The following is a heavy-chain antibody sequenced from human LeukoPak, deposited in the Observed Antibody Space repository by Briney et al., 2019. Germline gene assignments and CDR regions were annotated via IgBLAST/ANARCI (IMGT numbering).Heavy chain of an antibody. CDR2: IGGDGGST. CDR3: AKVLQYKFYYYHVMDV. Sequence: GGSLRLSCAHSRFSFSESAICTGRPAPRKGLGWVSLIGGDGGSTYNADAAKGAFSISRDNSKNSLYLQMTILRTEDTALYDCAKVLQYKFYYYHVMDVWGQGTTVTVSS. CDR1: RFSFSESA. D-gene: IGHD4-11*01. J-gene: IGHJ6*02. V-gene: IGHV3-43*02.